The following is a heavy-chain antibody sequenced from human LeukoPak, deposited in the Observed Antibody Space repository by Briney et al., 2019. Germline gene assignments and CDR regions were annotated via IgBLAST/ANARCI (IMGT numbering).Heavy chain of an antibody. V-gene: IGHV3-20*04. CDR3: ARDLVQQLAYCGGDCPHDAFDI. CDR2: INWNGGST. D-gene: IGHD2-21*02. CDR1: GFTFDDYG. Sequence: GGSLRLSCAASGFTFDDYGMSWVRQAPGKGLEWVSGINWNGGSTGYADSVKGRFTISRDNAKNSLYLQMNSLRAEDTALYYCARDLVQQLAYCGGDCPHDAFDIWGQGTMVTVSS. J-gene: IGHJ3*02.